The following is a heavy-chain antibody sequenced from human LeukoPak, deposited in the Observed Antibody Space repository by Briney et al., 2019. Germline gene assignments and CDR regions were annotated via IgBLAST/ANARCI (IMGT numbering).Heavy chain of an antibody. Sequence: GGSLRLSCAASGFTFSSYWMHWVRQAPGKGLVWVSRINSDGSSTSYVDSVKGRFTISRDNAKNTLYLQMNSLRAEDTAVYYCARGPPLYSTPGGMDVWGQGTTVTVSS. CDR3: ARGPPLYSTPGGMDV. CDR1: GFTFSSYW. D-gene: IGHD6-13*01. V-gene: IGHV3-74*01. CDR2: INSDGSST. J-gene: IGHJ6*02.